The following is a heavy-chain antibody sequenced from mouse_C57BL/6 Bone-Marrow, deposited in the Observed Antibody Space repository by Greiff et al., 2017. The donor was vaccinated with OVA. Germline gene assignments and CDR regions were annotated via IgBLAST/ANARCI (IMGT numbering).Heavy chain of an antibody. D-gene: IGHD3-1*01. J-gene: IGHJ4*01. Sequence: VQLKQSGPELVKPGASVKISCKASGYTFTDYYMNWVKQSHGKSLEWIGDINPNNGGTSYNQKFKGKATLTVDKSSSTAYMELRSLTSEDSAVYYCARSGIRYAMDYWGQGTSVTVSS. CDR3: ARSGIRYAMDY. CDR2: INPNNGGT. V-gene: IGHV1-26*01. CDR1: GYTFTDYY.